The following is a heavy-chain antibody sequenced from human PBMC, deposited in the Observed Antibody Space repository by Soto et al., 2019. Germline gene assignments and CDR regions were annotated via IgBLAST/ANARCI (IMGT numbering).Heavy chain of an antibody. V-gene: IGHV1-69*12. J-gene: IGHJ6*02. CDR1: GGTFSNYA. Sequence: QVQLGQSGAVVKKPESSVKVSCKASGGTFSNYAFSWLRQAPGQGLEWMGGTVPFFATSTYAQKFQGRVTITADDSTRAVYMELCSLTSEYTAVYYCARDGAVAGTGPDYYGIDVWGQGTTVTVSS. CDR2: TVPFFATS. CDR3: ARDGAVAGTGPDYYGIDV. D-gene: IGHD6-19*01.